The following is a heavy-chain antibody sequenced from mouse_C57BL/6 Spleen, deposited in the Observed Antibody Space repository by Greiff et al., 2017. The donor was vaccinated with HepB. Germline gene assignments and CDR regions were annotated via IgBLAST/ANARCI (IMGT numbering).Heavy chain of an antibody. CDR2: ISDGGSYT. CDR1: GFTFSSYA. J-gene: IGHJ3*01. V-gene: IGHV5-4*01. Sequence: EVQLQESGGGLVKPGGSLKLSCAASGFTFSSYAMSWVRQTPEKRLEWVATISDGGSYTYYPDNVKGRFTISRDNAKNNLYLQMSHLKSEDTAMYYCARGVGGFAYWGQGTLVTVSA. CDR3: ARGVGGFAY.